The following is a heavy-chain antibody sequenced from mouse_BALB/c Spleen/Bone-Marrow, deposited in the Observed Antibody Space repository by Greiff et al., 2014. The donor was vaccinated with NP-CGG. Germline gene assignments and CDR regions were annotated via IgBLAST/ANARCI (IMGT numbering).Heavy chain of an antibody. CDR3: AREGGMITTGLPY. CDR2: IYPGNVNT. V-gene: IGHV1S56*01. D-gene: IGHD2-4*01. CDR1: GYTFTSYY. J-gene: IGHJ3*01. Sequence: QVQLQQPGPELVKPGASVRISCKASGYTFTSYYIHWVKQRPGQGLEWIGWIYPGNVNTNYNEQFKGKATLTADKSSSTAYMQLSSLTSEDSAVYFCAREGGMITTGLPYWGQGTLVTASA.